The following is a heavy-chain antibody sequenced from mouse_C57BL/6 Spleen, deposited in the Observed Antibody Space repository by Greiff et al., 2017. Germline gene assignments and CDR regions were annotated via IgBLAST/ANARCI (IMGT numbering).Heavy chain of an antibody. CDR3: ARHSIYYAMDY. V-gene: IGHV1-64*01. J-gene: IGHJ4*01. CDR1: GYTFTSYW. Sequence: QVQLQQPGAELVKPGASVKLSCKASGYTFTSYWMHWVKQRPGQGLEWIGMIHPNSGSTNYNEKFKSKATLTVDKSSSTAYMQLSSLTSEDSAVYYCARHSIYYAMDYWGQGTSVTVSS. CDR2: IHPNSGST. D-gene: IGHD2-10*02.